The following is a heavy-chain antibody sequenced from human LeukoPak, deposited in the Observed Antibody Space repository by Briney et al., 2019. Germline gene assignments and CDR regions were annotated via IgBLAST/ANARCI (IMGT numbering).Heavy chain of an antibody. D-gene: IGHD3-22*01. V-gene: IGHV4-61*02. CDR3: ASMTYYYDSSGYYYEGNFDY. J-gene: IGHJ4*02. Sequence: PSETLSLTCTVSGGSISSGSYYWSWIRQPAGKGLEWIGRIYTSGSTNYNPSLKNRVTISVDTSKNQFSLKLSSVTAADTAVYYCASMTYYYDSSGYYYEGNFDYWGQGTLVTVSS. CDR1: GGSISSGSYY. CDR2: IYTSGST.